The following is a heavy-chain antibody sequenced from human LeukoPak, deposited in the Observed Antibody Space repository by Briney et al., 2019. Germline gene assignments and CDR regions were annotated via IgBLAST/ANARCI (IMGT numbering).Heavy chain of an antibody. CDR2: INHSGST. CDR3: ARTPVWGSSVDY. D-gene: IGHD3-16*01. J-gene: IGHJ4*02. V-gene: IGHV4-34*01. CDR1: GGSFSGYY. Sequence: SETLSLTCAVYGGSFSGYYWSWIRQPPGKGLEWIGEINHSGSTNYNPSLKSRVTISVDTSKNQFSLKLSSVTAADTAVYYCARTPVWGSSVDYWGQGTLVTVSS.